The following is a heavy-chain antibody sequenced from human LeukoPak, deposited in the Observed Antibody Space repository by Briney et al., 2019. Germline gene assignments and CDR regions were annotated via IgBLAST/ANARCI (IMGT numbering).Heavy chain of an antibody. CDR2: IYSGGST. Sequence: GGSLRLSCAASGFTVSSNYMSWVRQAPGKGLEWVSVIYSGGSTYYADSVKGRFTISRHNSKNTLYLQMNSLRAEGTAVYYCAGPPNCGGDCYYFQHWGQGTLVTVSS. CDR3: AGPPNCGGDCYYFQH. V-gene: IGHV3-53*04. CDR1: GFTVSSNY. J-gene: IGHJ1*01. D-gene: IGHD2-21*02.